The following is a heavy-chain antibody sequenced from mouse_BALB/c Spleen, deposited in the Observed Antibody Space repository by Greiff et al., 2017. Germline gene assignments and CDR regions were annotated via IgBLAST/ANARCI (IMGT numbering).Heavy chain of an antibody. J-gene: IGHJ2*01. D-gene: IGHD3-2*02. V-gene: IGHV5-12-1*01. Sequence: EVMLVESGGGLVKPGGSLKLSCAASGFAFSSYDMSWVRQTPEKRLEWVAYISSGGGSTYYPDTVKGRFTISRDNAKNTLYLQMSSLKSEDTAMYYCARSGPGPLDYWGQGTTLTVSS. CDR2: ISSGGGST. CDR1: GFAFSSYD. CDR3: ARSGPGPLDY.